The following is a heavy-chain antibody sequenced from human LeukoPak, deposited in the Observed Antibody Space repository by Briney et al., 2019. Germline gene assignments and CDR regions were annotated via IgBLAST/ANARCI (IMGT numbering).Heavy chain of an antibody. CDR3: ARDVGSCSSTSCYKGYYYYGMDV. Sequence: GASVKVSCKASGGTFSSYAISWVRQAPGQGLEWMGRIIPIFGIANYAQKFQGRVTITADKSTSTAYMELSSLRSEGTAVYYCARDVGSCSSTSCYKGYYYYGMDVWGQGTTVTVSS. J-gene: IGHJ6*02. CDR2: IIPIFGIA. CDR1: GGTFSSYA. D-gene: IGHD2-2*02. V-gene: IGHV1-69*04.